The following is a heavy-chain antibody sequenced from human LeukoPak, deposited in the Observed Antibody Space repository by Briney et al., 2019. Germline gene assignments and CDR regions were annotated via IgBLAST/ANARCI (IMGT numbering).Heavy chain of an antibody. V-gene: IGHV3-23*01. CDR3: AKGPVWFGELPTRFDY. CDR1: GFTFSSYA. Sequence: PGGSLRLSCAASGFTFSSYAMSWVRQAPGKGLEWVSAISGSGGSTYYADSVKGRFTISRDNSKNTLYLQMNSLRAEDTAVYYCAKGPVWFGELPTRFDYWGQGTLVTVSS. D-gene: IGHD3-10*01. J-gene: IGHJ4*02. CDR2: ISGSGGST.